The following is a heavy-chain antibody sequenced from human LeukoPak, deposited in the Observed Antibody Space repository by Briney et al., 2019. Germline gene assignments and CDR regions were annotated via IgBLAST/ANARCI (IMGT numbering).Heavy chain of an antibody. D-gene: IGHD6-19*01. V-gene: IGHV3-23*01. Sequence: PGGTLRLSCAASGFTFSSYGMSWVRQAPGKGLESVSAISGSGASTYYADSVKGRFTISRDNSKNTLYLQMNSLRAEDTAVYYCAKGKASGWYIVDYWGQGTLVTVSS. J-gene: IGHJ4*02. CDR3: AKGKASGWYIVDY. CDR1: GFTFSSYG. CDR2: ISGSGAST.